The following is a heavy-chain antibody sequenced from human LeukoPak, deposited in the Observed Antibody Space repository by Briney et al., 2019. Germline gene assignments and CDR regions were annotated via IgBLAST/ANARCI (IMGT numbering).Heavy chain of an antibody. V-gene: IGHV3-33*01. CDR3: ARRTTGTYQYYFDY. CDR2: IWYDGSNK. J-gene: IGHJ4*02. CDR1: GFTFSSYG. D-gene: IGHD1-1*01. Sequence: GGSLRLSSAASGFTFSSYGMHWVRQAPGKGLEWVAVIWYDGSNKYYADSVKGRFTISRDNSKNTLYLQMNSLRAEDTAVYYCARRTTGTYQYYFDYWGQGTLVTVS.